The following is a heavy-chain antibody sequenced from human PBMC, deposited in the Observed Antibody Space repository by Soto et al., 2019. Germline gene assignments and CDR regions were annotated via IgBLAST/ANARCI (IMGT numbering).Heavy chain of an antibody. Sequence: TLSLTCTVSGGSISSYYWSWIRQPPGKALEWLALIDWDDDKYYSTSLKTRLTISKDTSKNQVVLTMTNMDPVDTATYYCARIQRESGSYYAYFDYWGQGTLVTVSS. CDR1: GGSISSYY. CDR3: ARIQRESGSYYAYFDY. D-gene: IGHD1-26*01. V-gene: IGHV2-70*18. J-gene: IGHJ4*02. CDR2: IDWDDDK.